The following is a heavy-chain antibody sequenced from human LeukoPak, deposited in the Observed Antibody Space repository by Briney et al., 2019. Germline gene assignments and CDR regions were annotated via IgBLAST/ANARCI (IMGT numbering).Heavy chain of an antibody. CDR2: MNPNSGNT. CDR1: GYTFTSYD. CDR3: ARLYGSGSFPPHMDV. D-gene: IGHD3-10*01. J-gene: IGHJ6*03. Sequence: ASVKVSCKASGYTFTSYDINWVRQATGQGLEWMGWMNPNSGNTGYAQKFQGRVTITRNTSIRTAYMELSSLRSEDTAVYYCARLYGSGSFPPHMDVWGKGTTVTVSS. V-gene: IGHV1-8*03.